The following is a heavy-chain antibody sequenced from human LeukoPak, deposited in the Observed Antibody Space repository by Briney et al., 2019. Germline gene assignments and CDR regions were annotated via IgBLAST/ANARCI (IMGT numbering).Heavy chain of an antibody. CDR3: ASVAAPGSLSKDSPDWHFDL. J-gene: IGHJ2*01. Sequence: GESLKISCKGSGYSFTSYWIGWVRQMPGKGLEWMGIIYPGDSDTRYSPSFQGQVTMSADKSISTAYLQWSSLKASDTAMYYCASVAAPGSLSKDSPDWHFDLWGRGTLVTVSS. CDR2: IYPGDSDT. CDR1: GYSFTSYW. V-gene: IGHV5-51*01. D-gene: IGHD6-13*01.